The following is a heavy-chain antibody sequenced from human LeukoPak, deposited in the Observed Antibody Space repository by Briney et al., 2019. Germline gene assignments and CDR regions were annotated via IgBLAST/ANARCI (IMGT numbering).Heavy chain of an antibody. CDR2: INPNSGGT. CDR1: GYTFTGYY. Sequence: ASVKVSCKASGYTFTGYYMHWVRQAPGQGLEWMGWINPNSGGTNYAQKFQGRVTMTRDTSISTAYMELSRLRSDDTAVYYCAGLVGSWDAFDIWGQGTMVTVSS. CDR3: AGLVGSWDAFDI. D-gene: IGHD1-26*01. V-gene: IGHV1-2*02. J-gene: IGHJ3*02.